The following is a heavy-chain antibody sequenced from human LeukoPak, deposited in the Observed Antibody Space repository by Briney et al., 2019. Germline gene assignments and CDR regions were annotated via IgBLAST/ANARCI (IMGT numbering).Heavy chain of an antibody. D-gene: IGHD5-18*01. CDR2: ISAYSGYT. CDR1: GYTFTSFG. V-gene: IGHV1-18*01. CDR3: ARDAPLGYSYGPIDY. J-gene: IGHJ4*02. Sequence: ASVKVSCKASGYTFTSFGISWVRQAPGQGLEWMGWISAYSGYTEYPQNLQGRVTLTTDSSTSTAYLDLRGLRPDDTAVYYCARDAPLGYSYGPIDYWGQGTLVTVSS.